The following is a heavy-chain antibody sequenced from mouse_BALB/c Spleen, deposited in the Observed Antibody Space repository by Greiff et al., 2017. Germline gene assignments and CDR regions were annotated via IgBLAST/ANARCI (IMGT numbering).Heavy chain of an antibody. V-gene: IGHV1-77*01. CDR2: IYPGSGST. Sequence: VQLQQSGPELVKPGASVKMSCKASGYTFTDYVISWAKQRTGQGLEWIGEIYPGSGSTYYNEKFKGKATLTADKSSNTAYMQLSSLTSEDSAVYFCARLTSYYFDYWGQGTTLTVSS. J-gene: IGHJ2*01. CDR1: GYTFTDYV. CDR3: ARLTSYYFDY.